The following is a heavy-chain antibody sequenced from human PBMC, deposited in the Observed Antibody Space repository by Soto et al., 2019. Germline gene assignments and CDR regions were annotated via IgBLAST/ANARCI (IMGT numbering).Heavy chain of an antibody. CDR2: IVVGSGNT. V-gene: IGHV1-58*01. J-gene: IGHJ5*02. CDR1: AFTFTSSA. Sequence: PVKASCKASAFTFTSSAVQRVRQARGQRLEWIGWIVVGSGNTNYAQKFQERVTITRDMSTSTAYMELSSLRSEDTAVYYCAADSGSYGWFDPWGQGTLVTVSS. CDR3: AADSGSYGWFDP. D-gene: IGHD1-26*01.